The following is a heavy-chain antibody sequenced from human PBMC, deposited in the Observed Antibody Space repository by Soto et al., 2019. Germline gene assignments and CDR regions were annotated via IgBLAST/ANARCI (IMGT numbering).Heavy chain of an antibody. CDR3: ARDSSITIFGVVTSYPGYYYGMDV. CDR1: GYTFTSYG. Sequence: ASVKVSCKASGYTFTSYGISWVRQAPGQGLEWMGWISAYNGNTNYAQKLQGRVTMTTDTSTSTAYVELRSLRSDDTAVYYCARDSSITIFGVVTSYPGYYYGMDVWGQGTTVTVSS. J-gene: IGHJ6*02. V-gene: IGHV1-18*04. D-gene: IGHD3-3*01. CDR2: ISAYNGNT.